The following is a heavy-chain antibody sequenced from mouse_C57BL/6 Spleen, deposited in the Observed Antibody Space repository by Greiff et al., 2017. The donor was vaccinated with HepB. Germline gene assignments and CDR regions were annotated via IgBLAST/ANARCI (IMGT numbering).Heavy chain of an antibody. V-gene: IGHV7-1*01. Sequence: EVMLVESGGGLVQSGRSLRLSCATSGFTFSDFYMEWVRQAPGKGLEWIAASRNKANDYTTEYSASVKGRFIVSRDTSQSILYLQMNALRAEDTAIYYCARDAGLGFDYWGQGTTLTVSS. J-gene: IGHJ2*01. CDR3: ARDAGLGFDY. CDR2: SRNKANDYTT. D-gene: IGHD4-1*01. CDR1: GFTFSDFY.